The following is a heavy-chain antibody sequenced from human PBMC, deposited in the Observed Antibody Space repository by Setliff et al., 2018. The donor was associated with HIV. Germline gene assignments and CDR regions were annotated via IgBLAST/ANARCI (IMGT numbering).Heavy chain of an antibody. V-gene: IGHV4-34*01. CDR3: ASPYSGSYSGFQY. J-gene: IGHJ1*01. CDR1: GGSFSGYY. CDR2: ITDSGGS. Sequence: NPSETLSLTCAVYGGSFSGYYWTWIRQSPGKGLEWIGKITDSGGSKYNPSLESRVTISVDTSKNQFSLNLTSVTVADTGIYYCASPYSGSYSGFQYWGQGTLVTVSS. D-gene: IGHD1-26*01.